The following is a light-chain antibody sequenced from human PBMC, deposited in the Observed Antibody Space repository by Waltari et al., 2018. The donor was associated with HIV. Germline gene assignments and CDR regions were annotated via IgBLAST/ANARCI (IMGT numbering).Light chain of an antibody. CDR1: QNINNNH. CDR3: QQYGSGYT. Sequence: IVLSQSPGTVSLSQGGRATLSCRASQNINNNHLAWYHQKFGQAPRLLIYDTSNRAPGIPDTFRGSGFGTDFSLTIGRVEPEDFGVYYCQQYGSGYTFGQGTRLDI. CDR2: DTS. J-gene: IGKJ2*01. V-gene: IGKV3-20*01.